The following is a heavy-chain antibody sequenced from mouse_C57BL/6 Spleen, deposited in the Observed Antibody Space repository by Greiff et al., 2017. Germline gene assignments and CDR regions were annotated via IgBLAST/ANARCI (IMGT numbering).Heavy chain of an antibody. J-gene: IGHJ2*01. Sequence: QVQLKQSGAELVKPGASVKMSCKASGYTFTTYPIEWMKQNHGKSLEWIGNFHPYNDDTKYNDKFKGKATLTVEKSSSTVYLELSRLTSDDSAVYYCARPGGYGSSLDYWGQGTTLTVSS. CDR2: FHPYNDDT. CDR3: ARPGGYGSSLDY. D-gene: IGHD1-1*01. V-gene: IGHV1-47*01. CDR1: GYTFTTYP.